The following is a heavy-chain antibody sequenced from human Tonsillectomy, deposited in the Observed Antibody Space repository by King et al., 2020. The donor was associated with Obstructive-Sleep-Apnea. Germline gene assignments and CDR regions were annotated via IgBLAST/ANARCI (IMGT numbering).Heavy chain of an antibody. CDR3: ARTPGSMIVVGTYFDY. D-gene: IGHD3-22*01. CDR1: GGSVSSGSYY. Sequence: VQLQESGPGLVKPSETLSLTCTVSGGSVSSGSYYWSWIRQPPGKGLEWIWYIYYSGSTNYNPSLKSRVTISVDTSKNQFSLKLSSVTAADTAVYYCARTPGSMIVVGTYFDYWGQGTLVTVSS. V-gene: IGHV4-61*01. CDR2: IYYSGST. J-gene: IGHJ4*02.